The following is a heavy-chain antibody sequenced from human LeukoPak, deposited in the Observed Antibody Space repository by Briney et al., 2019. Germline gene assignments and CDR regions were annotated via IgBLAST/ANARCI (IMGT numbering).Heavy chain of an antibody. Sequence: GGSLRLSCAASGFTFSAYTMAWVRQAPGRGLEWVSSVSAVSNYIYYADSVKGRFTISRDNAEDSLYLQMNSLRAEDTAVYYCARDRWGYFDYWGQGTLVTVSS. CDR1: GFTFSAYT. J-gene: IGHJ4*02. D-gene: IGHD3-16*01. CDR3: ARDRWGYFDY. CDR2: VSAVSNYI. V-gene: IGHV3-21*01.